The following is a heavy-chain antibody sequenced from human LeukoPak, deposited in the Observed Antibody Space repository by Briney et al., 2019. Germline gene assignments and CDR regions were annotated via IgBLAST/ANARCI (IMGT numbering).Heavy chain of an antibody. V-gene: IGHV1-46*01. D-gene: IGHD6-13*01. CDR2: INPSGGST. CDR1: GYSFTGYY. CDR3: AREGSWSSSGRAFDY. J-gene: IGHJ4*02. Sequence: ASVKVSCKASGYSFTGYYMHWVRQAPGQGLEWMGIINPSGGSTSYAQKFQGRVTMTRDTSTSTVYMELSSLRSEDTAVYYCAREGSWSSSGRAFDYWGQGTLVTVTS.